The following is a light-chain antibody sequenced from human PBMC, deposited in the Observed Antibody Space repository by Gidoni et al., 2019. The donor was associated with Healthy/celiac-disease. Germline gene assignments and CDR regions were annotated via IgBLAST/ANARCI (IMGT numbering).Light chain of an antibody. CDR2: LGS. CDR1: QSLLHSNGYNY. J-gene: IGKJ1*01. Sequence: ISCRSSQSLLHSNGYNYLDWYLQKPGQSPQLLIYLGSNRASGVPDRFSGSGSGTDFTLKISRVEAEDVGVYYCMQALQTPRTFGQGTKVEIK. V-gene: IGKV2-28*01. CDR3: MQALQTPRT.